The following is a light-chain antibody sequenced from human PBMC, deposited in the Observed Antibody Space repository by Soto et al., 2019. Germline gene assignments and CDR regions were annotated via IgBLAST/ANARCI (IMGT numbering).Light chain of an antibody. CDR3: AAWDDSLSGQV. Sequence: QSVLTQPPSASGTPGQRVTISCSGSSSNIGSNYVYWYQQLPGTAPKLLMYRNNQRPSGVPDRFTGSKSGTSASLAISGLRPEDEADFYCAAWDDSLSGQVFGAGPKLTVL. CDR1: SSNIGSNY. CDR2: RNN. J-gene: IGLJ1*01. V-gene: IGLV1-47*01.